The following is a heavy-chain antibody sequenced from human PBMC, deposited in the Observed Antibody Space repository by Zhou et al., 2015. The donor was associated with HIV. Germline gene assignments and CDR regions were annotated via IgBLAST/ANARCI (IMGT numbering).Heavy chain of an antibody. V-gene: IGHV1-69*06. CDR3: TRSSGNYDYAFDI. J-gene: IGHJ3*02. CDR1: GGTVSRFA. CDR2: IIPIFGPV. Sequence: QVQLVQSRTEVKKPGSSVKVSCKASGGTVSRFAINWVRQAPGQGLEWMGGIIPIFGPVNYARKFQGRVTITADKSTSTAYMELRSLKSEDAAVYYCTRSSGNYDYAFDIWGQGTKVIVAS. D-gene: IGHD3-22*01.